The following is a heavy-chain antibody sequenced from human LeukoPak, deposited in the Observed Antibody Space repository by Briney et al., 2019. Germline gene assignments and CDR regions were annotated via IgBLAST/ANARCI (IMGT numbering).Heavy chain of an antibody. CDR2: INHSGST. D-gene: IGHD1-1*01. CDR3: ARARRWNAAVEGWWFDP. J-gene: IGHJ5*02. Sequence: SETLSLTCAVYGGSLNAYYWSWIRQSPGKGLEWIGEINHSGSTNYNLSLKSRVTISVDTSKNQYSLRLTSVTAADTAVYYCARARRWNAAVEGWWFDPWGQGTLVTVSS. V-gene: IGHV4-34*01. CDR1: GGSLNAYY.